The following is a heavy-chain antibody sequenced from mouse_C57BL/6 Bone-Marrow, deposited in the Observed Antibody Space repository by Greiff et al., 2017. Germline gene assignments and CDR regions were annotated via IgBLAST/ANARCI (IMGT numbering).Heavy chain of an antibody. Sequence: VQLQQSGAELVRPGASVKLSCTASGFNIKDDYMHWVKQRPEQGLEWIGWIDPDNGDTEYASKFQGKATITADTSSNTAYLQLSSLTSEDSDVYYWYPLITTVVATIDYWGQGTTLTVSS. CDR3: YPLITTVVATIDY. V-gene: IGHV14-4*01. J-gene: IGHJ2*01. CDR2: IDPDNGDT. CDR1: GFNIKDDY. D-gene: IGHD1-1*01.